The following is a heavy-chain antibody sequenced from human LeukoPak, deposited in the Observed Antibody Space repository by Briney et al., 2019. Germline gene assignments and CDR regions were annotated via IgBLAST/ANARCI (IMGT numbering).Heavy chain of an antibody. CDR2: TYYSGST. V-gene: IGHV4-59*01. J-gene: IGHJ4*02. Sequence: SETLSFTCTVSGGSTSSYYWSWIRQPPWKGLEWIGDTYYSGSTSYNPSLKSPVTISGDTSKNQFSLKLSSVPAADTAVYYCARVGYDFWSGYRSWSLGYFAYWGQGTLVTVSS. CDR3: ARVGYDFWSGYRSWSLGYFAY. CDR1: GGSTSSYY. D-gene: IGHD3-3*01.